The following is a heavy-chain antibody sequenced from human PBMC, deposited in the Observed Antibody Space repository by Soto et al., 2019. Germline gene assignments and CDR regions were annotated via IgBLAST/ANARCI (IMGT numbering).Heavy chain of an antibody. Sequence: QVQLVESGGGVVQPGRSLRLSCAASGFTFSTYGMHWVRQAPGKGLEWVAVMSYDGNNKYYADSVKGRFTISRDNSKNTLFLQMNSLRAADTAVYYCGKDHLPSTVTTPGYWGQGTLVTVSS. V-gene: IGHV3-30*18. CDR1: GFTFSTYG. J-gene: IGHJ4*02. CDR2: MSYDGNNK. CDR3: GKDHLPSTVTTPGY. D-gene: IGHD4-17*01.